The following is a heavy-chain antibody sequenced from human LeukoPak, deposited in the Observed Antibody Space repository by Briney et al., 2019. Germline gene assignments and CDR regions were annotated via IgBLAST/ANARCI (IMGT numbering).Heavy chain of an antibody. CDR3: ARHNTLQLSSPMDV. J-gene: IGHJ6*02. Sequence: GESLKISCKGSGYSFTNYWIAWVRQMPGKGLEWMGIIYPGDSDTRYSPSFQGQVTISADKSISTAYLQWSSLKASDTAMYYCARHNTLQLSSPMDVRGQGTTVTVSS. D-gene: IGHD1-1*01. CDR2: IYPGDSDT. CDR1: GYSFTNYW. V-gene: IGHV5-51*01.